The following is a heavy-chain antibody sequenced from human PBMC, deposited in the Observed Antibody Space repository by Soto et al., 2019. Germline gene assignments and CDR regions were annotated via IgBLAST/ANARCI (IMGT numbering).Heavy chain of an antibody. D-gene: IGHD2-15*01. Sequence: QVQLVESGGGVVQPGRSLRLSCAASGFTFSSYAMHWVRQAPGKGLEWVAVISYDGSNKYYADSVKGRFTISRDNSKNTLYLQINSLRAEDTAVYYCARDYGGYCSGGSCYADAFDIWGQGTMVTVSS. J-gene: IGHJ3*02. V-gene: IGHV3-30-3*01. CDR1: GFTFSSYA. CDR3: ARDYGGYCSGGSCYADAFDI. CDR2: ISYDGSNK.